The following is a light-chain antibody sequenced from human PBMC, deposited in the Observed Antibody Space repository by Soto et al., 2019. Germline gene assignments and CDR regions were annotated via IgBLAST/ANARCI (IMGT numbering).Light chain of an antibody. CDR3: QVWDSSSDHVV. Sequence: SYELTQPPSVSVAPGKTARITWGGNNIGSESVHWYQQKPGQAPVLVIYYDSNRPSGIPERFSGSNSGNTATLTISRVEAGDEADYYCQVWDSSSDHVVFGGGTQLTVL. CDR1: NIGSES. J-gene: IGLJ2*01. V-gene: IGLV3-21*04. CDR2: YDS.